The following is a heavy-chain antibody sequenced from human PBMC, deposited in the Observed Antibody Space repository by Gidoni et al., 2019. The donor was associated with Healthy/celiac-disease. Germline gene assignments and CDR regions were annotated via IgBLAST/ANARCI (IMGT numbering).Heavy chain of an antibody. CDR3: ANALTFYYYYGMDV. J-gene: IGHJ6*02. V-gene: IGHV3-30*18. Sequence: QVQLVESGGGVVQPGRSLRLSCAASGFTFSIYGMHWVRQAPGKGLECVAVISYDGSNKYYADSVKGRFTISRDNSKNTLYLQMNSLRAEDTAVYYCANALTFYYYYGMDVWGQGTTVTVSS. D-gene: IGHD7-27*01. CDR2: ISYDGSNK. CDR1: GFTFSIYG.